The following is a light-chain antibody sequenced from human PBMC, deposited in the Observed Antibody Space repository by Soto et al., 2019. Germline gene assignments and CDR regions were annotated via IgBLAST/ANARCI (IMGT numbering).Light chain of an antibody. J-gene: IGKJ4*01. CDR1: ESVSTNY. V-gene: IGKV3-20*01. Sequence: EIVLTQSPGTLSLSPGERATLSCRASESVSTNYLAWYQQKPGQAPRLLISGASSRATGIPDRFSGSVSGADFTLTINRLEPEDFAVYYCQQCGSVPLTFGGGTKVEIK. CDR3: QQCGSVPLT. CDR2: GAS.